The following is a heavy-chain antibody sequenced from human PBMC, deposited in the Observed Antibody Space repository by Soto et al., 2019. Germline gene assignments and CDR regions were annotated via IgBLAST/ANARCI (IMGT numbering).Heavy chain of an antibody. CDR3: ATHEYYDFWSGYYPFDY. V-gene: IGHV4-31*03. CDR1: GGSISSGGYY. Sequence: PSETLSLTCTVSGGSISSGGYYWSWIRQHPGKGLEWIGYIYYSGSTYYNPSLKSRVTISVDTSKNQFSLKLSSVTAADTAVYYCATHEYYDFWSGYYPFDYWGQGTLVTVSS. D-gene: IGHD3-3*01. J-gene: IGHJ4*02. CDR2: IYYSGST.